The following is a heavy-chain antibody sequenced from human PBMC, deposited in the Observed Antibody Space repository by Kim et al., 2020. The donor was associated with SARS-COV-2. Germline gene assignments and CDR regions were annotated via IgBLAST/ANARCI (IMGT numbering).Heavy chain of an antibody. J-gene: IGHJ5*02. D-gene: IGHD5-12*01. CDR3: ARDGYNFNWFDP. Sequence: NYNPSLDSRVTISVDTSTNQFSLKLRSVTAADTAVYYCARDGYNFNWFDPWGQGTLVTVSS. V-gene: IGHV4-34*01.